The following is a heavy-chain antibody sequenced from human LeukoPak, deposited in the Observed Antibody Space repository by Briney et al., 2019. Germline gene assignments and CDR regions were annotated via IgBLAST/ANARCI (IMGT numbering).Heavy chain of an antibody. CDR3: ARSKIVVVPAATDY. Sequence: ASVKVSCKASGYTFTGYYMRWVRQAPGQGLEWMGWINPNSGGTNYAQKFQGRVTMTRDTSISTAYMELSRLRSDDTAVYYCARSKIVVVPAATDYWGQGTLVTVSS. D-gene: IGHD2-2*01. CDR2: INPNSGGT. V-gene: IGHV1-2*02. J-gene: IGHJ4*02. CDR1: GYTFTGYY.